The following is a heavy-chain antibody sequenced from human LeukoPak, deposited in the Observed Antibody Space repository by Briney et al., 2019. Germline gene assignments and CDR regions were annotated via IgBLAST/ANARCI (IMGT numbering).Heavy chain of an antibody. Sequence: ASVKVSCKASGYTFTGYYMHWVRQAPGQGLEWMGWINPNSGGTNYAQKFQGRVTMTRDTSISTAYMELSRLRSDDTAVYYCARGTRSHYDFWSGYYPAHFDYWGQGTLVTVSS. V-gene: IGHV1-2*02. D-gene: IGHD3-3*01. CDR3: ARGTRSHYDFWSGYYPAHFDY. J-gene: IGHJ4*02. CDR1: GYTFTGYY. CDR2: INPNSGGT.